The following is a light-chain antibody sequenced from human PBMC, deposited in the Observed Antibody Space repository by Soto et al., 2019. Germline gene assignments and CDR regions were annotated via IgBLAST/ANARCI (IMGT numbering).Light chain of an antibody. CDR2: DAS. Sequence: IEMTQSAASLAASVGGRVTITCHSSQDISNYLNWYQQKPGKAPKLLIYDASNLETGVPSRFSGSGSGTDFTFNISSLQPEDIPTYYCQQYDNLPRSITFGQGTRLEIK. CDR3: QQYDNLPRSIT. J-gene: IGKJ5*01. CDR1: QDISNY. V-gene: IGKV1-33*01.